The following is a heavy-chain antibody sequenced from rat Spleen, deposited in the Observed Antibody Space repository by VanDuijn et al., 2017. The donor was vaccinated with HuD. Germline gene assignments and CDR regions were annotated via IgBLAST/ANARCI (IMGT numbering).Heavy chain of an antibody. CDR1: GFTFSDYN. CDR2: ITYDGSGT. J-gene: IGHJ3*01. D-gene: IGHD4-4*01. CDR3: TRHGGLRNWFAY. Sequence: EVQLVESGGGLVQPGRSLKLSCAASGFTFSDYNMAWVRQAPKKGLEWVAAITYDGSGTYYRDSVKGRFTISRDSSKSTLYQKMDSLRSEDTATYDGTRHGGLRNWFAYWGQGTLVTVSS. V-gene: IGHV5-7*01.